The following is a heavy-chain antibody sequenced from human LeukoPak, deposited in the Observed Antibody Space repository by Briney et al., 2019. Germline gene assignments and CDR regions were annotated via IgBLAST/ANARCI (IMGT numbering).Heavy chain of an antibody. CDR3: ARAPPGDY. CDR2: IYSGGST. D-gene: IGHD3-10*01. J-gene: IGHJ4*02. V-gene: IGHV3-66*01. CDR1: GFTVSSNY. Sequence: GGSLRLSCAASGFTVSSNYMSWVRQAPGKGLEWVSVIYSGGSTYYSDSVKGRFTISRDNSKNTLYLQMNSLRDEATAVYYCARAPPGDYWGQGTLVTVSS.